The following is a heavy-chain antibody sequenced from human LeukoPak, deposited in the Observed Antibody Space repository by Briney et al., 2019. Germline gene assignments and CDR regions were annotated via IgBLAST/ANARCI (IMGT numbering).Heavy chain of an antibody. CDR1: GFSFNTYS. V-gene: IGHV3-21*01. J-gene: IGHJ1*01. CDR2: ISSGSTYI. D-gene: IGHD3-22*01. CDR3: ARKGYYASSGYLGYFQH. Sequence: GESLQISCAASGFSFNTYSMNWVRQAPGKGLEWVSYISSGSTYIYYADSVKGRFTISRDNGKNSLYLQMNSLRAEDTAVYYCARKGYYASSGYLGYFQHWGQGTLVTVTS.